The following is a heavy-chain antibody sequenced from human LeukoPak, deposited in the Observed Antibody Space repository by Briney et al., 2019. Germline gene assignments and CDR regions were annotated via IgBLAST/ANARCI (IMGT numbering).Heavy chain of an antibody. Sequence: PSETLSLTCTVSGGSISSYYLNWIRQPPGKGLEWIGSINYSGSTNYNPFLKSRVTISVDTSKNQFSLELTSVTAADTAVYYCASRDCSSTSCHEGYNWFDPWGQGILVSVSS. J-gene: IGHJ5*02. V-gene: IGHV4-59*12. D-gene: IGHD2-2*01. CDR2: INYSGST. CDR1: GGSISSYY. CDR3: ASRDCSSTSCHEGYNWFDP.